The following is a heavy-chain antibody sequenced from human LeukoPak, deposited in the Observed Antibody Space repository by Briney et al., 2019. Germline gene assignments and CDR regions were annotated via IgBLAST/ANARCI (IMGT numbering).Heavy chain of an antibody. CDR1: GGSVSSGSYY. J-gene: IGHJ4*02. CDR3: ARSRYYDILTGYYRGLDFDY. Sequence: SETLSLTCTVSGGSVSSGSYYWSWIRQPPGKGLEWIGYIYYSGGTNYNPSLKSRVTISVDTSKNQFSLKLSSVTAADTAVYYCARSRYYDILTGYYRGLDFDYWGQGTLVTVSS. D-gene: IGHD3-9*01. CDR2: IYYSGGT. V-gene: IGHV4-61*01.